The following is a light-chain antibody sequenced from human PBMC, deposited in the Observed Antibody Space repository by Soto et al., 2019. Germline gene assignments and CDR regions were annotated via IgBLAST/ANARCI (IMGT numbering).Light chain of an antibody. CDR2: EVS. Sequence: QSALTQPPSESGSPGQSVTISCIGTSSDVGGYNSVSWYQHHPGKAPKLMIYEVSKRPSGVPDRFSGSKSANTASLTVSRLQAEDEADYYCSSYAGSDNYVFGTGTKLTLL. V-gene: IGLV2-8*01. CDR1: SSDVGGYNS. CDR3: SSYAGSDNYV. J-gene: IGLJ1*01.